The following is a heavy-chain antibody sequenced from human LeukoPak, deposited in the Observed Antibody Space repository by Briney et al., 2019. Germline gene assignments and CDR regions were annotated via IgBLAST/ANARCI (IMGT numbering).Heavy chain of an antibody. CDR2: ISGSGGST. J-gene: IGHJ4*02. D-gene: IGHD3-10*01. CDR1: GFTFSSYA. Sequence: GGSLSLSCAASGFTFSSYAMSWVRQAPGKGLEWVSAISGSGGSTYYADSVKGRFTISRDNSKNTLYLQMNSLRAEDTAVYYCAKAGGYYGSGSYYDYWGQGTLVTVSS. V-gene: IGHV3-23*01. CDR3: AKAGGYYGSGSYYDY.